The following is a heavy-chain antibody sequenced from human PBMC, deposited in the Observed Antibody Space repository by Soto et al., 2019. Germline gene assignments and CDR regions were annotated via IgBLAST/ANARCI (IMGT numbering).Heavy chain of an antibody. Sequence: ASVKVSCKASGYTFTSYYMHWVRQAPGQGLEWMGIINPSGGSTSYAQKFQGRVTMTRDTSTSTVYMELSSLRSEDTAVYYCASFLGDYAAFDISGQGTMVTVSS. J-gene: IGHJ3*02. CDR3: ASFLGDYAAFDI. V-gene: IGHV1-46*03. CDR2: INPSGGST. D-gene: IGHD4-17*01. CDR1: GYTFTSYY.